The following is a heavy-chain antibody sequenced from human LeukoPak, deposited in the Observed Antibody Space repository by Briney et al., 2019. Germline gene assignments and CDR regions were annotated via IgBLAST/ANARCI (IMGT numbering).Heavy chain of an antibody. CDR1: GGSISGYY. CDR3: ARRGYSGYERFDY. J-gene: IGHJ4*02. V-gene: IGHV4-59*08. Sequence: PSETLSLTCTVSGGSISGYYWSWIRQPPGKGLEWIGYIYYTGSTNYNPSLKSRVTISVDTSKNQFALKLSSVTAADTAVYYCARRGYSGYERFDYWGQGTLVTVSA. D-gene: IGHD5-12*01. CDR2: IYYTGST.